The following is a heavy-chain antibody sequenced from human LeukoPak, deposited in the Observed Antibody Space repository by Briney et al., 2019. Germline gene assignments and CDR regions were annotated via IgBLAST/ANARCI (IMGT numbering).Heavy chain of an antibody. D-gene: IGHD3-9*01. V-gene: IGHV4-59*01. J-gene: IGHJ3*02. CDR2: ISYTGST. CDR3: ADTDNFGIGPTAFDI. Sequence: SETLSLTCTVSGGSLNTYYWSWLRQSPGKGLEWIGDISYTGSTSYNPSLKSRVTISGDTSKNQFSLKLTSVTAADTAVYYCADTDNFGIGPTAFDIWGQGTMVTVSS. CDR1: GGSLNTYY.